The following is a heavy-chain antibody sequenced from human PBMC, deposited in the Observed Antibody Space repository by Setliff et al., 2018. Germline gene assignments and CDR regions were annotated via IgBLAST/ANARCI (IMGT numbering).Heavy chain of an antibody. V-gene: IGHV1-69*13. CDR1: GGTFSSYA. J-gene: IGHJ6*02. D-gene: IGHD3-3*01. Sequence: AASVKVSCKASGGTFSSYAISWVRQAPGQGFEWMGGIIPVFGTADYAQKFQGRVTITADESTTTFYMEVSSLRSDDTAVYYCAGEFYSFWSGYTDRQYYFYGMDVWGQVTTVTVSS. CDR2: IIPVFGTA. CDR3: AGEFYSFWSGYTDRQYYFYGMDV.